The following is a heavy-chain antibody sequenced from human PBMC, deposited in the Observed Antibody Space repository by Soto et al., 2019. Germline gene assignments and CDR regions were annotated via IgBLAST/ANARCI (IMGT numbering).Heavy chain of an antibody. Sequence: GGSLRLSCVASGFTFSSYALNWVRQAPGRGLEWVSAISGSGGTTYYADSVKGRFTISRDNSKNTLFLQMNSLRAEDAAIYYCAKSSKVISTSFDYWGQGSLVTVSS. CDR1: GFTFSSYA. J-gene: IGHJ4*02. CDR3: AKSSKVISTSFDY. CDR2: ISGSGGTT. D-gene: IGHD3-22*01. V-gene: IGHV3-23*01.